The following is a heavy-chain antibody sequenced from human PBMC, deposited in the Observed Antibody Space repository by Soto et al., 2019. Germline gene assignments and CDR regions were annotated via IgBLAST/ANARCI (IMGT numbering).Heavy chain of an antibody. CDR3: ARASYYYDSSGYPGY. Sequence: GGSLRLSCAASGFTFSSYSMNWVRQAPGKGLEWVSSISSSSSYIYYADSVKGRFTISRDNAKNSLYLQMNSLRAEDTAVYYCARASYYYDSSGYPGYWGQGTLVTVSS. J-gene: IGHJ4*02. CDR1: GFTFSSYS. CDR2: ISSSSSYI. D-gene: IGHD3-22*01. V-gene: IGHV3-21*01.